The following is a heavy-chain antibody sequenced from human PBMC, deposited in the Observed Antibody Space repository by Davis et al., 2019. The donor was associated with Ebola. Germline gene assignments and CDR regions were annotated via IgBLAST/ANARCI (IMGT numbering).Heavy chain of an antibody. Sequence: GESLKISCAASGFTSSNYWMHWVRQAPGKGLVWVSRIETDGTTKSYADSVKGRFTISRDNVNNILYLQMNGLRAEDTAMYYCARGRPVTNNWFDSWGQGTLVTVSS. D-gene: IGHD4-11*01. J-gene: IGHJ5*01. CDR1: GFTSSNYW. CDR3: ARGRPVTNNWFDS. CDR2: IETDGTTK. V-gene: IGHV3-74*01.